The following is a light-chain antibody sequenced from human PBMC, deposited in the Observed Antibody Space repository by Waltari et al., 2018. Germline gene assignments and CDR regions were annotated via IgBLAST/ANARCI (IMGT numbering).Light chain of an antibody. V-gene: IGKV1-5*03. CDR3: QQYNSYSLLT. CDR2: NAS. Sequence: DIQITQSPSTLSASVGDRFTITCRASQSISNWLAWYQQKPGKAPKLLIYNASTLESGVPSRFSGSGSGTEFTLTISSLQPDDFATYYCQQYNSYSLLTFGGGTKVEIK. J-gene: IGKJ4*01. CDR1: QSISNW.